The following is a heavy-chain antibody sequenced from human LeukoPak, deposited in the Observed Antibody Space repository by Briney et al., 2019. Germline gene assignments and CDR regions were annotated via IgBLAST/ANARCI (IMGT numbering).Heavy chain of an antibody. V-gene: IGHV3-30*01. CDR2: ISYDGSNK. D-gene: IGHD4-23*01. CDR1: GFTFSSYA. J-gene: IGHJ1*01. Sequence: GGSLRLSCAASGFTFSSYAMHWVRQAPGKGLEWVAVISYDGSNKYYADSVKGRFTTSRDNSKNTLYLQMNSLRAEDTAVYYCARGPTGGNSEQYFQHWGQGTLVTVSS. CDR3: ARGPTGGNSEQYFQH.